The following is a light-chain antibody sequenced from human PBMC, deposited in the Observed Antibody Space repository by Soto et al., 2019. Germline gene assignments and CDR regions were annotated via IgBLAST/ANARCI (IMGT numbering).Light chain of an antibody. J-gene: IGKJ1*01. V-gene: IGKV3-20*01. CDR2: AAS. Sequence: EIVLTQFPGTLSFSPGEIATLSCRASQSVGRNYVAWYQQKPGQAPRVIIYAASNRASGIPDRFSCSGSGSDFTLTISRLEPDDFAVYYCQQYGTSPWSFGQGTKVEIK. CDR3: QQYGTSPWS. CDR1: QSVGRNY.